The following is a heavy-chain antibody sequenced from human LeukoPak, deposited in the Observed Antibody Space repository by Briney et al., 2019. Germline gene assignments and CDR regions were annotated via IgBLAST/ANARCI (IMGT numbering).Heavy chain of an antibody. V-gene: IGHV4-59*12. CDR3: ARDNLYSYCSSTSCQYYFDY. CDR1: GSSIIGYF. CDR2: IYDSGST. Sequence: SETLSLTCTVSGSSIIGYFWTWMRQPPGKGLEWIGNIYDSGSTNYNPSLKSRVTISVDTSKNQFSLKLSSVTAADTAVYYCARDNLYSYCSSTSCQYYFDYWGQGTLVTVSS. D-gene: IGHD2-2*01. J-gene: IGHJ4*02.